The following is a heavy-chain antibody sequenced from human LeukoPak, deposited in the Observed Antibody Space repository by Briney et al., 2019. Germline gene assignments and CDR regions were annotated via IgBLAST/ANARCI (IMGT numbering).Heavy chain of an antibody. D-gene: IGHD3-16*01. V-gene: IGHV4-59*08. CDR2: IYYSGST. Sequence: PSETLSLTCTVSNGSVRSYYWSWVRQSPGKGLEWIGYIYYSGSTNYNPSLKSRVTISIHTSRNQFSLMLNSVTAADTAMYYCARYYDRTGFDYWGQGTLVTVSS. J-gene: IGHJ4*02. CDR3: ARYYDRTGFDY. CDR1: NGSVRSYY.